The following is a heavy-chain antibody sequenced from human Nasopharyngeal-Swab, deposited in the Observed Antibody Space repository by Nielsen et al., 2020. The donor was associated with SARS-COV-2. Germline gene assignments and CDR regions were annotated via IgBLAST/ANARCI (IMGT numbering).Heavy chain of an antibody. D-gene: IGHD5-24*01. CDR3: ARDPRGDGYSSFDY. J-gene: IGHJ4*02. CDR2: IYGGGTT. V-gene: IGHV3-53*01. Sequence: WIRQPPGKGLEWVSVIYGGGTTEYADSVRGRFTISRDRSGDTLYLQMNSLRADDTAIYYCARDPRGDGYSSFDYWGQGTEVTVSS.